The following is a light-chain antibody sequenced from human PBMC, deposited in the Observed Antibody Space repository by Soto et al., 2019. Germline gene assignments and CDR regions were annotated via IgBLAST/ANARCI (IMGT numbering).Light chain of an antibody. V-gene: IGKV3-11*01. Sequence: EIVLTQSPATLSLSPGERATLSCRASQSVSSYLAWYQQKPGQAPRLLIYNASNWATGIPARFSGSGSGTDFTLTISSLEPEYFAVYYCQQHNNRPLTFGQGTKVEIK. CDR2: NAS. CDR1: QSVSSY. J-gene: IGKJ1*01. CDR3: QQHNNRPLT.